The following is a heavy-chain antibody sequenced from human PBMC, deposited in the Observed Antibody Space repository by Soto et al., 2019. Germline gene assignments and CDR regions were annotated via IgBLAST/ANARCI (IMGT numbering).Heavy chain of an antibody. CDR3: AHRVLRTVFGLVTTTAIYFDF. Sequence: QITLNESGPTQVKPRQTLTLTCTFSGFSLTTSGVGVGWIRQSPGKAPEWLALIYLDDDKGYSPSLKSRLTITKDTSKNQVVLTMADLDPADTATYYCAHRVLRTVFGLVTTTAIYFDFWGQGTPVAVSS. J-gene: IGHJ4*02. D-gene: IGHD3-3*01. CDR1: GFSLTTSGVG. V-gene: IGHV2-5*02. CDR2: IYLDDDK.